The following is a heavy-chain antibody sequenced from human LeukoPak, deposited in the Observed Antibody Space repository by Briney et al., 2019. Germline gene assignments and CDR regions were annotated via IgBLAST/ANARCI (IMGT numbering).Heavy chain of an antibody. CDR3: AREMATSYWYFDL. J-gene: IGHJ2*01. CDR1: GYTFTSYD. CDR2: MNPNSGNT. V-gene: IGHV1-8*03. Sequence: GASVKVSCKASGYTFTSYDINWVRQATGQGLGWMGWMNPNSGNTGYAQKFQGRVTITRNTSISTAYMELSSLRSEDTAVYYCAREMATSYWYFDLWGRGTLVTVSS. D-gene: IGHD5-24*01.